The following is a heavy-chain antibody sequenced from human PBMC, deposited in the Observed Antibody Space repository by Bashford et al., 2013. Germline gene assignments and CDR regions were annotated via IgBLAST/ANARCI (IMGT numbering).Heavy chain of an antibody. J-gene: IGHJ4*02. V-gene: IGHV4-34*09. CDR2: IYYSGST. D-gene: IGHD4-17*01. Sequence: SSETLSLTCAVYGGSFSGYYWSWIRQPPGKGLEWIGYIYYSGSTYYNPSLKSRVTISVDTSKNQFSLKLSSVTAADTAVYYCARVIDYGDYGGNYYFDYWGQGTLVTVSS. CDR1: GGSFSGYY. CDR3: ARVIDYGDYGGNYYFDY.